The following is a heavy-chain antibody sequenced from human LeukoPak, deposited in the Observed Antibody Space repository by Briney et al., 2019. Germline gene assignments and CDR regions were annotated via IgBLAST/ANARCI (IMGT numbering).Heavy chain of an antibody. Sequence: ASVKVSCKASGGTFSSYAISWVRQAPGQGLEWMGGIIPIFGTANYAQKFQGRVTMTEDTSTDTAYMELSSLRSEDTAVYYCARGGSPSSGWAYYDYWGQGTLVTVSS. D-gene: IGHD6-19*01. CDR1: GGTFSSYA. CDR3: ARGGSPSSGWAYYDY. J-gene: IGHJ4*02. CDR2: IIPIFGTA. V-gene: IGHV1-69*06.